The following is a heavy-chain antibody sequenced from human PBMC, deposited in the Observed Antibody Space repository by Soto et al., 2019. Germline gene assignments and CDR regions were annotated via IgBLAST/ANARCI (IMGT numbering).Heavy chain of an antibody. V-gene: IGHV4-39*02. D-gene: IGHD3-10*01. Sequence: SETLSLTCTVFGGSISSSTYYWGWIRQPPGKGLEWIGSISYSGSTSYNPSLKSRVTISVDMSKNHFSLKLSSVTAADTAVYYCARPHYYGSGSYGYWFDPWGQGTLVTVSS. CDR3: ARPHYYGSGSYGYWFDP. CDR2: ISYSGST. J-gene: IGHJ5*02. CDR1: GGSISSSTYY.